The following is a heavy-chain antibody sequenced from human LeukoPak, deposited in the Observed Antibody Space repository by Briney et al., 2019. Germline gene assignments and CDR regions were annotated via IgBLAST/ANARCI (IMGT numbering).Heavy chain of an antibody. J-gene: IGHJ4*02. V-gene: IGHV4-39*01. Sequence: WETLTLTCTASGCTISSSSNYWGWIRQPPGKELESIVNQYYSGNTYYNPSLKSLVTISVDTSKNQFSLKLTSVTAADTAVYYCARPGDGYNLGYWGQGTLVTVSS. CDR2: QYYSGNT. D-gene: IGHD5-24*01. CDR1: GCTISSSSNY. CDR3: ARPGDGYNLGY.